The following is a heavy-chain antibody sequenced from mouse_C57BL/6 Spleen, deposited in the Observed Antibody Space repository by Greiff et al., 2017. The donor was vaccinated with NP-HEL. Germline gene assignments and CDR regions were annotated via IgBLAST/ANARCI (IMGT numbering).Heavy chain of an antibody. Sequence: QVHVKQPGAELVMPGASVKLSCKASGYTFTSYWMHWVKQRPGQGLEWIGEIDPSDSYTNYNQKFKGKSTLTVDKSSSTAYMQLRSLTSAVSAVSYCARTYFGNYGYFDYWGQGTTLTVSS. J-gene: IGHJ2*01. D-gene: IGHD2-10*01. CDR2: IDPSDSYT. CDR1: GYTFTSYW. V-gene: IGHV1-69*01. CDR3: ARTYFGNYGYFDY.